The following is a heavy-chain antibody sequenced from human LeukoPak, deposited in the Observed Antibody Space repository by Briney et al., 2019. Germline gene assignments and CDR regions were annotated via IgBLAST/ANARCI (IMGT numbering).Heavy chain of an antibody. D-gene: IGHD3-22*01. J-gene: IGHJ4*02. CDR1: GGSISSSSYY. CDR2: IYYSGST. V-gene: IGHV4-39*07. CDR3: ARDTAKYYYDSSGYYDY. Sequence: PSETLSLTCTVSGGSISSSSYYWGWIRQPPGKGLEWIGSIYYSGSTYYNPSLKSRVTISVDTSKNQFSLKLNSVTAADTAVYYCARDTAKYYYDSSGYYDYWGQGTLVTVSS.